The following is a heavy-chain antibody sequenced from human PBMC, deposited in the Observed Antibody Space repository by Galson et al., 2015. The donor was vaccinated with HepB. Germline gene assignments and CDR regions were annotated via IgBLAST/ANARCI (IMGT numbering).Heavy chain of an antibody. Sequence: SLRLSCAASGFIFSGSAMSWVRQAPGKGLEWISDISGNGVATFYADSVKGRFTISRDNSKNILYLHLTSVTADDTAVFYCARDRGYNFASMGLDLWGQGTVVIVSS. CDR1: GFIFSGSA. CDR3: ARDRGYNFASMGLDL. CDR2: ISGNGVAT. J-gene: IGHJ3*01. V-gene: IGHV3-23*01. D-gene: IGHD1-1*01.